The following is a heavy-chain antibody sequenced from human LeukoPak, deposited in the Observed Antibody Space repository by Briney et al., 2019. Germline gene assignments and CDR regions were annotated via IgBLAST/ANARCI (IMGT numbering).Heavy chain of an antibody. Sequence: SGGSLRLSCAASGFTVSSNHMSWVRQAPGKGLEWVSIIYSAGFTYYADSVKGRFTTSRDSSKNTVYLQMNSLRAEDTAVYYCARDSAHAFDNWGQGTMVTVSS. CDR2: IYSAGFT. V-gene: IGHV3-53*01. J-gene: IGHJ3*02. D-gene: IGHD6-6*01. CDR1: GFTVSSNH. CDR3: ARDSAHAFDN.